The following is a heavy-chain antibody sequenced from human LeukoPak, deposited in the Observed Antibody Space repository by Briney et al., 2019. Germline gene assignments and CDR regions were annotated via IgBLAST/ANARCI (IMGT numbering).Heavy chain of an antibody. CDR1: GYSFINYW. CDR3: ARLNSGTYFDY. J-gene: IGHJ4*02. V-gene: IGHV5-10-1*01. Sequence: GESLKISCKGSGYSFINYWINWVRQMPGKGLEWLGRIDPSDSYTNHSPSFQGHVTISVDKSISTAYLQWSSLKASDTAIYYCARLNSGTYFDYWGQGILVTVSS. D-gene: IGHD1-26*01. CDR2: IDPSDSYT.